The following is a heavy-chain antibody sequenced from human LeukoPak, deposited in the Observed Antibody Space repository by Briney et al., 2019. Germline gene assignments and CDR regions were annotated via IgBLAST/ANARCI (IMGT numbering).Heavy chain of an antibody. CDR2: IYYSGRT. V-gene: IGHV4-39*01. Sequence: SETLSLTCSVSGDSVSRSDSYWDWIRQPPGKGLEWIGTIYYSGRTYYSLSLKSRVTMSVDPSNNQFSLNLRSVTAADTALYYCARRRYYDGSGYLEWGQGTLLSVSS. J-gene: IGHJ1*01. D-gene: IGHD3-22*01. CDR3: ARRRYYDGSGYLE. CDR1: GDSVSRSDSY.